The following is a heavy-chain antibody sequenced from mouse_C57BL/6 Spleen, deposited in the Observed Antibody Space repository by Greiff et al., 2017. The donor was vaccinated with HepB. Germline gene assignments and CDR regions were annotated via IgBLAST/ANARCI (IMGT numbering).Heavy chain of an antibody. CDR2: ISSGGSYT. Sequence: EVMLVESGGDLVKPGGSLKLSCAASGFTFSSYGMSWVRQTPDKRLEWVATISSGGSYTYYPDSVKGRFTISRDNAKNTLYLQMSSLKSEDTAMYYCARHWTITTAPAWFAYWGQGTLVTVSA. CDR3: ARHWTITTAPAWFAY. CDR1: GFTFSSYG. J-gene: IGHJ3*01. V-gene: IGHV5-6*01. D-gene: IGHD1-1*01.